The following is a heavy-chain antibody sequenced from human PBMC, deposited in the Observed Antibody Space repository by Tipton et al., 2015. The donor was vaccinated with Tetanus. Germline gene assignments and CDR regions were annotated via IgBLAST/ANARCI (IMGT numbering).Heavy chain of an antibody. CDR1: GGSISSYY. V-gene: IGHV4-59*01. Sequence: TLSLTCTVSGGSISSYYWSWIRQPPGKGLEWIGYIYYSGSTNYNPSLKSRVTISVDTSKNQFSLKLSSVTAADTAVYYWARGGIAAAGGGLDYWGQGTLVTVSS. J-gene: IGHJ4*02. D-gene: IGHD6-13*01. CDR3: ARGGIAAAGGGLDY. CDR2: IYYSGST.